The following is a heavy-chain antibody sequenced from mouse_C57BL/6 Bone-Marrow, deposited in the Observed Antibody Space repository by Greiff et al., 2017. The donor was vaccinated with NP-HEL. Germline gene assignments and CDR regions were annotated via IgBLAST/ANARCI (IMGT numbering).Heavy chain of an antibody. V-gene: IGHV1-22*01. CDR1: GYTFTDYN. CDR3: ARRAYSLYYYAMDY. D-gene: IGHD2-12*01. CDR2: INPNNGGT. Sequence: EVKLQQSGPELVKPGASVKMSCKASGYTFTDYNMHWVKQSHGKSLEWIGYINPNNGGTSYNQKFKGKATLTVNKSSSTAYMELRSLTSEDSAVYYCARRAYSLYYYAMDYWGQGTSVTVSS. J-gene: IGHJ4*01.